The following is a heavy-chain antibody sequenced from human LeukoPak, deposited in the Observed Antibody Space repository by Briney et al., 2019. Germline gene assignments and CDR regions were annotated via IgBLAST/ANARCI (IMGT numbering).Heavy chain of an antibody. CDR3: AREDSSGYYGRSAGGAFDI. Sequence: SETLSLTCTVSGGSISSSSDYWGWLRQPPGKGLEWIGSIYYSGSTYYNPSLKSRVTISVDTSKNQFSLKLSSVTAADTAVYYCAREDSSGYYGRSAGGAFDIWGQGTMVTVSS. D-gene: IGHD3-22*01. CDR1: GGSISSSSDY. V-gene: IGHV4-39*07. CDR2: IYYSGST. J-gene: IGHJ3*02.